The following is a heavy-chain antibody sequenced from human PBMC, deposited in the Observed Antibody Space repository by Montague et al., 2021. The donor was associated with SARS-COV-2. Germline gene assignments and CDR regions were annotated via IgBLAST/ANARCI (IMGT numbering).Heavy chain of an antibody. J-gene: IGHJ3*01. V-gene: IGHV3-74*01. CDR1: GFTLSSYW. CDR3: ARYYVSGNYGFDL. Sequence: SLRLSCAASGFTLSSYWMHWVRQAPGKGLVWVSRINSDVSNTNYADSVKGRFTISRDNAKNTLYLQMISLRAVDTAVYYCARYYVSGNYGFDLWGQGTMVTVSS. D-gene: IGHD3-10*01. CDR2: INSDVSNT.